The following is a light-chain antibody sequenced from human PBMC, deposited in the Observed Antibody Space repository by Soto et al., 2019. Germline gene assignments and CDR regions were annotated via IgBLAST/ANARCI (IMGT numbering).Light chain of an antibody. CDR3: QTWGTGTWV. V-gene: IGLV1-40*01. J-gene: IGLJ3*02. CDR2: NND. Sequence: QSVLTQPPSVSGAPGQRVTISCTGTSSNIGAGYDIHWYQQPPGTAPKLVIYNNDNRPSGVPDRFSGSKSGTSGSLAITGLQAEDEADYYCQTWGTGTWVFGGGTKLTVL. CDR1: SSNIGAGYD.